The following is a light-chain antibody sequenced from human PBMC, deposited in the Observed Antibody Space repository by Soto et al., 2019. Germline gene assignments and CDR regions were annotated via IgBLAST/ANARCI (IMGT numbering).Light chain of an antibody. CDR2: DVS. J-gene: IGLJ3*02. CDR1: SGDVGGYNY. V-gene: IGLV2-11*01. CDR3: FSYAGSYSWV. Sequence: QSALTQPRSVSGSRGQSVTISCTGTSGDVGGYNYVSWYQQHPGKAPKLMIFDVSKRPSGVPDRFSGSKSGNTASLTISGLQAEDEAHYYCFSYAGSYSWVFGGGTKLTVL.